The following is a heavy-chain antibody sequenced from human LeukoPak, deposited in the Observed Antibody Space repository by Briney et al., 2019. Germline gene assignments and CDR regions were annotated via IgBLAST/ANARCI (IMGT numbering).Heavy chain of an antibody. Sequence: PGGSLRLSCAASGFTFSSYAMSWVRQAPGKGLEWGSAISGSGGSTNYADSVKGRFTISRDNSKNTLYLQMNSLRAEDTAVYYCAKASGWSQRKYYFDYWGQGTLVTVSS. CDR1: GFTFSSYA. D-gene: IGHD6-19*01. J-gene: IGHJ4*02. CDR3: AKASGWSQRKYYFDY. CDR2: ISGSGGST. V-gene: IGHV3-23*01.